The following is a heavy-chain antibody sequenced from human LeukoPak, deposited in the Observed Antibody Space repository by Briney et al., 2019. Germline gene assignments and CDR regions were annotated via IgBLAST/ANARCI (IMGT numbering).Heavy chain of an antibody. CDR1: GGTFSSYA. V-gene: IGHV1-69*13. Sequence: SVKVSCKASGGTFSSYAISWVRQAPGQELEWMGGIIPIFGTANYAQKFQGRVTITADESTSTDYMELSSLRSEDTAVYYCAVHVCSGGSCYSEDYGMDVWGKGTTVTVSS. CDR2: IIPIFGTA. CDR3: AVHVCSGGSCYSEDYGMDV. J-gene: IGHJ6*04. D-gene: IGHD2-15*01.